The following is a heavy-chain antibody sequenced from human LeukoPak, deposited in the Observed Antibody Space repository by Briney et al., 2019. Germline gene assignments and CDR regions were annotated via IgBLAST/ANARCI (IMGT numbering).Heavy chain of an antibody. V-gene: IGHV3-23*01. Sequence: PGGSLRLSCAGSGFTFNNYAMNWVRQAPGKGLQWVAAVCGDGQRTFYADSVKGRFTIFRDNSMNTLSLQMDSLRADDTALYYCAKEQDNLLRLSHFDAWGQGILVTVSA. CDR3: AKEQDNLLRLSHFDA. D-gene: IGHD1-14*01. CDR1: GFTFNNYA. CDR2: VCGDGQRT. J-gene: IGHJ4*02.